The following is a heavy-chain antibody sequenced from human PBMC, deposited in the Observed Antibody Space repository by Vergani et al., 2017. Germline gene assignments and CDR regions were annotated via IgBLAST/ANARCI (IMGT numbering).Heavy chain of an antibody. J-gene: IGHJ4*02. CDR3: ARLYSSSLIAVGTYFDY. Sequence: EVQLVESGGGLVQPGGSLRLSCAASGFTFSSYSMNWVRQAPGKGLEWVSYISSSSSTIYYADSVKGRFTISRDNAKNSLYLQMNSLRAEDTAVYYCARLYSSSLIAVGTYFDYWGQGTLVTVSS. D-gene: IGHD6-13*01. V-gene: IGHV3-48*01. CDR2: ISSSSSTI. CDR1: GFTFSSYS.